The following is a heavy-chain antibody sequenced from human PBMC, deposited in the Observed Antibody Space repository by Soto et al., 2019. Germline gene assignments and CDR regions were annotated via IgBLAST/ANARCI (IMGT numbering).Heavy chain of an antibody. Sequence: QVQLVESGGGVVQPGRSLRLSCAASGFTFSSYGMHWVRQAPGKGLEWVAVIWYDGSNKYYADSVKGRFTISRDNSKNTLYLQMNSLRAEDTAVYYCAREASSSPPWGAFDIWGQGTMVTVSS. J-gene: IGHJ3*02. CDR3: AREASSSPPWGAFDI. V-gene: IGHV3-33*01. CDR2: IWYDGSNK. CDR1: GFTFSSYG. D-gene: IGHD6-6*01.